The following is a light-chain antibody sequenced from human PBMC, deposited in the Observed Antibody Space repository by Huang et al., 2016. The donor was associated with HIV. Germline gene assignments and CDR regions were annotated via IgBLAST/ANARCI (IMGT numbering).Light chain of an antibody. J-gene: IGKJ4*01. CDR1: QSVLYSSNNKNY. CDR2: WAS. Sequence: DIVMTQSPDSLAVSLGERATINCKSSQSVLYSSNNKNYLALYQQKPGQPPKLLIYWASTRESGGPDRFSGSGSGTDFTLTISSLQAEDVAVYYCQQYYSTLTFGGGTKVEIK. V-gene: IGKV4-1*01. CDR3: QQYYSTLT.